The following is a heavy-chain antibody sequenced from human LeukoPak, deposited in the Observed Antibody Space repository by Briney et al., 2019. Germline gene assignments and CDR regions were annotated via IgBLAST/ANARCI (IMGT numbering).Heavy chain of an antibody. V-gene: IGHV4-59*01. CDR1: GGSISSYY. CDR3: ARGALISYSYGPFDY. D-gene: IGHD5-18*01. Sequence: SETLSLTCTVSGGSISSYYWSWIRQPPGKGLEWIGYIDYSGSTNYNPSLKSGVTISVDTSKNQFSLKLSSVTAADTAVYYCARGALISYSYGPFDYWGQGALVTVSS. J-gene: IGHJ4*02. CDR2: IDYSGST.